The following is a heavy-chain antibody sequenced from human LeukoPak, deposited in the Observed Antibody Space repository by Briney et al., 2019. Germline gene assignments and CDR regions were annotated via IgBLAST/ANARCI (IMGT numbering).Heavy chain of an antibody. D-gene: IGHD6-6*01. J-gene: IGHJ4*02. CDR1: GFTFSSYA. CDR2: ISGSGGST. Sequence: GGSLRLSCAASGFTFSSYAMNWVRQAPGKGLEWVSAISGSGGSTYYADSVKGRFTISRDNSKNTLYLQMNSLRAEDTAVYYCAKMRAASYYFDYWGQGTLVTVSS. V-gene: IGHV3-23*01. CDR3: AKMRAASYYFDY.